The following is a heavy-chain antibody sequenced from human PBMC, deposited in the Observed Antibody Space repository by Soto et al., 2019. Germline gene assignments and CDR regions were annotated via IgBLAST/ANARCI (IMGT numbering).Heavy chain of an antibody. J-gene: IGHJ4*02. CDR2: IRAKPAGGTA. CDR1: GFDVGDYA. V-gene: IGHV3-49*04. D-gene: IGHD1-26*01. CDR3: SRLGPGAATGWFFDY. Sequence: GSLRLSFATSGFDVGDYALTGVRQAPGRGLEWVAFIRAKPAGGTAEYAASVKGRFTLSRDGSESIAYLQMNSLKMEDTGMYYCSRLGPGAATGWFFDYWGQGTPVTVPS.